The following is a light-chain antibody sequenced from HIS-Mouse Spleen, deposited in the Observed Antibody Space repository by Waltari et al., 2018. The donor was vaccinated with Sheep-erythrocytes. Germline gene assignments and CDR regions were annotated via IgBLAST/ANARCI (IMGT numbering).Light chain of an antibody. CDR2: DVS. V-gene: IGLV2-14*03. CDR3: SSYTSSSTLVV. J-gene: IGLJ2*01. Sequence: SDVGGYNYVSWYQQHPGKAPKLMIYDVSNRPSGVSNRFSGSKSGNTASLTIFGLQAEDEADYYCSSYTSSSTLVVFGGGTKLTVL. CDR1: SDVGGYNY.